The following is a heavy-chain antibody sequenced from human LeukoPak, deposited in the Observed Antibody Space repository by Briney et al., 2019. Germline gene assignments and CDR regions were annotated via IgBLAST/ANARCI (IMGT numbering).Heavy chain of an antibody. V-gene: IGHV3-7*01. J-gene: IGHJ4*02. CDR3: AKDGGYGDPYPRYFDY. Sequence: GGSLRLSCAASGFTFSSYWMSWVRQAPGKGLEWVANIKQDGSEKYYVDSVKGRFTISRDNAKNSLYLQMNSLRAEDTAVYYCAKDGGYGDPYPRYFDYWGQGTLVTVSS. CDR2: IKQDGSEK. CDR1: GFTFSSYW. D-gene: IGHD4-17*01.